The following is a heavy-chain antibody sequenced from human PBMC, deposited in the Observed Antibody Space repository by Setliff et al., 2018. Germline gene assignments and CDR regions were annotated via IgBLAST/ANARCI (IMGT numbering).Heavy chain of an antibody. CDR2: VYYSGNT. CDR1: GGSISTTDYY. Sequence: SETLSLTCTVSGGSISTTDYYWGWIRQPPGKGLEWIGCVYYSGNTYYSPSLKSRVTMFVDTSKNQFSLMLYSVTAADTAIYYCARYDSSGYSENYYFDYWGQGTLITVSS. D-gene: IGHD3-22*01. J-gene: IGHJ4*02. CDR3: ARYDSSGYSENYYFDY. V-gene: IGHV4-39*07.